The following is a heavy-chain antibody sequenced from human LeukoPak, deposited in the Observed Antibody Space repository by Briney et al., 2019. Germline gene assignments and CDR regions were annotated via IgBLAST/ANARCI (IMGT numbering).Heavy chain of an antibody. CDR2: VYADGAT. CDR3: ARGGGYYGIDY. V-gene: IGHV3-53*01. CDR1: GFIVNTNY. D-gene: IGHD4-17*01. J-gene: IGHJ4*02. Sequence: PGGSLRLSRAASGFIVNTNYMNWVRQAPGKGLEWVSVVYADGATYYADSVKGRFTVSRDNSKNTLYLQMNGLRAEDTAVYFCARGGGYYGIDYWGQGTLVTVSS.